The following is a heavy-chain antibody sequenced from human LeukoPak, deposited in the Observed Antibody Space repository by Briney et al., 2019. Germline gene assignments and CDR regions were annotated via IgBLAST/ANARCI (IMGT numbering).Heavy chain of an antibody. Sequence: SETLSLTCTVSGYSISSGYYWGWIRQPPGKGLEWIGNIYHSGSTYYNPSLNSRVTISVDTSKNQFSLKLSSVTAADTAVYYCVRSDSSDALDAFDIWGQGTMVTVSS. CDR3: VRSDSSDALDAFDI. D-gene: IGHD6-19*01. CDR2: IYHSGST. V-gene: IGHV4-38-2*02. J-gene: IGHJ3*02. CDR1: GYSISSGYY.